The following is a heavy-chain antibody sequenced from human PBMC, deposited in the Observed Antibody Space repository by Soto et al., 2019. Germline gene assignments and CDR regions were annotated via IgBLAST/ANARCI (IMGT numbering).Heavy chain of an antibody. CDR2: IYAGDSDT. CDR3: ARRGHSYGLDV. Sequence: RGESLKISCKGSGYNFATYWIAWVRQLPGKGPEWMGIIYAGDSDTSYSPSFQGQVTISVDKSISTAYLQWNSLKASDTARYYCARRGHSYGLDVWGQGTKVTVSS. D-gene: IGHD3-10*01. V-gene: IGHV5-51*01. CDR1: GYNFATYW. J-gene: IGHJ6*02.